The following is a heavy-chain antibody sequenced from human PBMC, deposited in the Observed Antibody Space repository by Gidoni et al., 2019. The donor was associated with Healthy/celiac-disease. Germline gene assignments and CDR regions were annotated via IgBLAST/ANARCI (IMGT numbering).Heavy chain of an antibody. CDR2: ISWDGGST. CDR1: GFTFDDYA. CDR3: AKDWGIDSSGRYGPDY. V-gene: IGHV3-43D*03. Sequence: EVQLVESGGVVVQHGGSLRLSCAAYGFTFDDYAMHWVLQAPGKGLEWVSLISWDGGSTYYADSVKGRFTISRDNSKNSLYLQMNSLRAEDTALYYCAKDWGIDSSGRYGPDYWGQGTLVTVSS. J-gene: IGHJ4*02. D-gene: IGHD6-19*01.